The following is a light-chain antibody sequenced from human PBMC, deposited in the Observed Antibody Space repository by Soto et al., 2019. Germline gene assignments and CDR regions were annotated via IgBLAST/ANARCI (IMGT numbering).Light chain of an antibody. CDR3: QQYGSSPT. J-gene: IGKJ1*01. CDR1: QSLRSS. Sequence: LAQLPDTLSVSLGESATLDGRASQSLRSSLAWYQQKPGQAPRLLIYDASTRATGIPARFSGSGSGKDFTLTISRLEPEDFAVYYCQQYGSSPTFGQGTKVDIK. V-gene: IGKV3-20*01. CDR2: DAS.